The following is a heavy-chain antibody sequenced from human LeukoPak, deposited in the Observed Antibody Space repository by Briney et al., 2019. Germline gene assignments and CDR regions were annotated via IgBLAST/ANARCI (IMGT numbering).Heavy chain of an antibody. CDR1: GFTFSTYA. J-gene: IGHJ4*02. CDR3: AKAMAGSTYYFDS. CDR2: ISASGSST. D-gene: IGHD6-19*01. Sequence: GGSLRLSCAASGFTFSTYAMNWVRQAPGKGLEWVSGISASGSSTYYADSVKGRFTISRDNSKNTLYFQMNSLRVEDTAVYYCAKAMAGSTYYFDSWGQGTLVTVSS. V-gene: IGHV3-23*01.